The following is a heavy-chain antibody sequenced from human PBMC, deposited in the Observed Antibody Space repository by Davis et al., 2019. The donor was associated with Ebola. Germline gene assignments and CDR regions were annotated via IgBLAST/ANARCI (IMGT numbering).Heavy chain of an antibody. Sequence: MPSETLSLTCTVSGGSISSSSYYWGWIRQPPGKGLEWIGSIYYSGSTYYNPSLKSRVTISVDTSKNQFSLKLSSVTAADTAVYYCARHFARGAYCGGDCYSDAFDIWGQGTMVTVSS. J-gene: IGHJ3*02. V-gene: IGHV4-39*01. CDR2: IYYSGST. CDR1: GGSISSSSYY. D-gene: IGHD2-21*01. CDR3: ARHFARGAYCGGDCYSDAFDI.